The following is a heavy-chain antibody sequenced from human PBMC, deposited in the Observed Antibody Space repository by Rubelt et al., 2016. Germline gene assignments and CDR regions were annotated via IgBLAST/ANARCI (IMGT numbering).Heavy chain of an antibody. CDR3: ARGDGYNYVDFDY. D-gene: IGHD5-24*01. V-gene: IGHV4-34*01. CDR2: INHSGST. Sequence: QVQLQQWGAGLLKPSETLSLTCAVYGGSFSGYYWSWIRQPPGKGLEWIGEINHSGSTNYNPSLKSRVTISVDTSKNQFSRKLSSVTAADTAVYYCARGDGYNYVDFDYWGQGTLVTVSS. J-gene: IGHJ4*02. CDR1: GGSFSGYY.